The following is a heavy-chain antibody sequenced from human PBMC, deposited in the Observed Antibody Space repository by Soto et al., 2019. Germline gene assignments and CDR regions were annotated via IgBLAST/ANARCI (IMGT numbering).Heavy chain of an antibody. V-gene: IGHV3-7*03. Sequence: GGSLRLSCAASGFMFGSYWMTWVRHVPGKGLQWVANIKRDGSEKYYVDFVKGRFTISRDNADNSVFLDMNNLRVDDTATYYCARVRATDYEIDYWGQGALVTV. CDR3: ARVRATDYEIDY. CDR2: IKRDGSEK. J-gene: IGHJ4*02. CDR1: GFMFGSYW. D-gene: IGHD4-17*01.